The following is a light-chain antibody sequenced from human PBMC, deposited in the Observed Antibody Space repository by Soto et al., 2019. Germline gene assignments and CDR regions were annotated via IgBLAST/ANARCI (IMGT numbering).Light chain of an antibody. J-gene: IGKJ1*01. CDR1: QSVLYSSNNKNY. CDR2: WAS. CDR3: QQYYSSPWT. Sequence: DIVMTQSPDSLAVSLGERATINCKSSQSVLYSSNNKNYLAWYQQQPGQPPKLLIYWASTRESGVPDRFSGSGSGTDFTLTISSLQAEDVAVYYCQQYYSSPWTFGQGNRVESK. V-gene: IGKV4-1*01.